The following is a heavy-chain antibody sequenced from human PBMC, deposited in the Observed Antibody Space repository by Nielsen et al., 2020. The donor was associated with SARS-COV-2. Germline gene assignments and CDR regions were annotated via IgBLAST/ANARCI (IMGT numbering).Heavy chain of an antibody. V-gene: IGHV3-33*01. CDR3: ARDSYYDFWSGYYTSYYYYGMDV. CDR1: GFTFSSYG. Sequence: GESLKISCAASGFTFSSYGMHWVRQAPGKGLEWVAVIWYDGSNKYYADSVKGRFTISRDNSKNTLYLQMNSLRAEDTAVYYCARDSYYDFWSGYYTSYYYYGMDVWGQGTTVTVSS. J-gene: IGHJ6*02. D-gene: IGHD3-3*01. CDR2: IWYDGSNK.